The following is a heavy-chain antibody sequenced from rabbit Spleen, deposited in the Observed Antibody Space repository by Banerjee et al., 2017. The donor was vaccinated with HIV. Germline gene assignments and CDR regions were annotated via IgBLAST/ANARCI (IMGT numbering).Heavy chain of an antibody. V-gene: IGHV1S45*01. CDR3: ARDSGVFQDFNL. CDR1: GLDLKTSHW. CDR2: IDHIRSGSA. Sequence: QQQLEESGGGLVKPGGTLTLTCKASGLDLKTSHWICWVRQAPEKGLEWIACIDHIRSGSADCASWAKGRFTISKISSTTVTLQFVSLTVADTVVCFCARDSGVFQDFNLWGPGTLVTGS. J-gene: IGHJ4*01.